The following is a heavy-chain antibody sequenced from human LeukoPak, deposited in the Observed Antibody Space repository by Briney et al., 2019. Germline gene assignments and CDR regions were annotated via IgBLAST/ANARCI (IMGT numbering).Heavy chain of an antibody. J-gene: IGHJ4*02. D-gene: IGHD3-10*01. CDR3: ARVGVYYGSGSYGYYFDY. CDR2: IYYSGST. CDR1: GGSISSYY. Sequence: SETLSLTCTVSGGSISSYYWCWIRQPPGKGLEWIGYIYYSGSTNYNPSLKSRVTISVDTSKNQFSLKLSSVTAADTAVYYCARVGVYYGSGSYGYYFDYWGQGTLVTVSS. V-gene: IGHV4-59*01.